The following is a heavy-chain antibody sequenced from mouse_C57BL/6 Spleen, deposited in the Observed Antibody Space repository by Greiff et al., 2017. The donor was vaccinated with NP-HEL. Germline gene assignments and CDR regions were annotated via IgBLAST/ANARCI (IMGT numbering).Heavy chain of an antibody. V-gene: IGHV5-9*01. J-gene: IGHJ2*01. Sequence: EVHLVESGGGLVKPGGSLKLSCAASGFTFSSYTMSWVRQTPEKRLEWVATISGGGGNTYYPDSVKGRFTISRDNAKNTLYLQMSSLRSEDTALYYCARHAHYYGSSYDYCDYWGQGTTLTVSS. CDR3: ARHAHYYGSSYDYCDY. D-gene: IGHD1-1*01. CDR1: GFTFSSYT. CDR2: ISGGGGNT.